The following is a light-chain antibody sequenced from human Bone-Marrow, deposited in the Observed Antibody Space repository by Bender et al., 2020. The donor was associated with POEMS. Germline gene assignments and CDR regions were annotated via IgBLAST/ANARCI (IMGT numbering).Light chain of an antibody. CDR3: AAWDDSLTGVV. CDR1: TSNIGINY. Sequence: QSVLTQPPSVSGTPGQRVTISCSGSTSNIGINYVYWYQQLPGTAPKLLIYRNDQRPSGVPDRFSASKSGTSASLAISGLRSEDEADYHCAAWDDSLTGVVFGGGTKVTVL. CDR2: RND. J-gene: IGLJ2*01. V-gene: IGLV1-47*01.